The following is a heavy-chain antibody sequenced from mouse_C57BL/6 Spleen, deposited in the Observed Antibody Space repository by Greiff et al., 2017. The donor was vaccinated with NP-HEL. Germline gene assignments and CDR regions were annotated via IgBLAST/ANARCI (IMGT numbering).Heavy chain of an antibody. CDR2: ISDGGSYT. CDR1: GFTFSSYA. Sequence: EVKVVESGGGLVKPGGSLKLSCAASGFTFSSYAMSWVRQTPEKRLEWVATISDGGSYTYYPDNVKGRFTISRDNAKNNLYLQMSHLKSEDTAMYYCAREVTFCDYWGQGTTLTVSS. CDR3: AREVTFCDY. V-gene: IGHV5-4*01. D-gene: IGHD2-1*01. J-gene: IGHJ2*01.